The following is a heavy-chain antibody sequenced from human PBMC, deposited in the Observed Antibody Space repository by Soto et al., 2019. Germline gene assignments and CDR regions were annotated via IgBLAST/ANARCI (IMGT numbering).Heavy chain of an antibody. CDR2: ISAYNGNT. J-gene: IGHJ6*02. D-gene: IGHD3-10*01. V-gene: IGHV1-18*04. CDR3: ASQGGSGGYYYYYGMDV. CDR1: GYTFTSYG. Sequence: ASVKVSCKASGYTFTSYGISWVRQAPGQGLEWMGWISAYNGNTNYAQKLQGRVTMTTDTSTSTAYMGLRSLRSDDTAVYYCASQGGSGGYYYYYGMDVWGQGTTVTVSS.